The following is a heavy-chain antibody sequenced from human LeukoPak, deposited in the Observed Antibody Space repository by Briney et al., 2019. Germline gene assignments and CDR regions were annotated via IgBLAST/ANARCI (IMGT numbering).Heavy chain of an antibody. CDR1: GLTVSSSY. Sequence: PGGSLRLSCAASGLTVSSSYMSWVRQAPGKGLEWVSVIYSGGSTYYADSVKGRFTISRDNSKNTLYLQMSSLRAEDTAVYYCARGVGSGWYNWYFDLWGRGTLVTVSS. J-gene: IGHJ2*01. D-gene: IGHD6-19*01. V-gene: IGHV3-53*01. CDR3: ARGVGSGWYNWYFDL. CDR2: IYSGGST.